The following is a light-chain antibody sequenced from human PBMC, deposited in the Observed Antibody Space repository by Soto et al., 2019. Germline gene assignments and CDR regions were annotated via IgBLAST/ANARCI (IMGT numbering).Light chain of an antibody. J-gene: IGKJ1*01. Sequence: EIVMTQSPATLSVSPGERATLSCRASRSISSNLAWYQQKPGQALRLLMSDASTRATGIPARFSGSGSGTEFTLTISSLKSEDFAVYYCQQYNNWPLTFGQGTKVEIK. V-gene: IGKV3-15*01. CDR2: DAS. CDR3: QQYNNWPLT. CDR1: RSISSN.